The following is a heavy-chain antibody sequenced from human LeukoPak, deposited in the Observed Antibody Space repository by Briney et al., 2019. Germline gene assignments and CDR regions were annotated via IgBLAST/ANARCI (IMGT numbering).Heavy chain of an antibody. V-gene: IGHV6-1*01. D-gene: IGHD1-1*01. CDR3: ARSFTTSAGAFDI. CDR1: GDSVSTNIGA. J-gene: IGHJ3*02. Sequence: SQTLSLTCDISGDSVSTNIGAWHWIRQSPSRGLEWVGRTYYRSKRFNDYALSVKSRVSINPDTSKNQFSLQLNSVTPEDTAVYYCARSFTTSAGAFDIWGQGTMVTVSS. CDR2: TYYRSKRFN.